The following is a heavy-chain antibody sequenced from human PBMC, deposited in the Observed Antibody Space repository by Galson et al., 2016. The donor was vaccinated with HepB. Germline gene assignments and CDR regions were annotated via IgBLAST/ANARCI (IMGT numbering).Heavy chain of an antibody. D-gene: IGHD3-10*01. CDR3: ATDTMPSGRFGELYH. CDR1: GFTFNIYS. V-gene: IGHV3-21*01. CDR2: IDASNNYI. Sequence: SLRLSCAASGFTFNIYSMNWVRQAPGKGLEWVSFIDASNNYIYYADSVQGRFTISRDNAKNSLYLQMSSLRAEDTAVYYCATDTMPSGRFGELYHWGQGTLVTVSS. J-gene: IGHJ4*02.